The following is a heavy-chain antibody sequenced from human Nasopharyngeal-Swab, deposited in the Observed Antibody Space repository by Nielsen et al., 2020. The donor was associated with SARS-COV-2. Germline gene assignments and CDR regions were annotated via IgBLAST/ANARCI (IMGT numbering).Heavy chain of an antibody. V-gene: IGHV3-33*08. CDR2: IWYDGSNK. Sequence: GESLKISCAASGFTFSSYAMSWVRQAPGKGLEWVAVIWYDGSNKYYADSVKGRFTISRDNSKNTLYLQMSSLRAEDTAVYYCARELGAGGSYDFWSGYLYYYGMDVWGQGTTVTVSS. CDR3: ARELGAGGSYDFWSGYLYYYGMDV. D-gene: IGHD3-3*01. J-gene: IGHJ6*02. CDR1: GFTFSSYA.